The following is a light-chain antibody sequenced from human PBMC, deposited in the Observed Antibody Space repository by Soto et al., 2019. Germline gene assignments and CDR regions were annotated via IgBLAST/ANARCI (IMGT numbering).Light chain of an antibody. J-gene: IGLJ1*01. CDR3: SSYTSSSTPYV. V-gene: IGLV2-14*03. CDR1: ISDVGGYNY. CDR2: DVS. Sequence: QSVLTQPASVSGSPGQSITISCTGTISDVGGYNYVSWYQHHPGKAPKLMIFDVSNRPSGVSNRFSGSKSANTASLTISGLQAEDEADYYCSSYTSSSTPYVFGTGTKVTVL.